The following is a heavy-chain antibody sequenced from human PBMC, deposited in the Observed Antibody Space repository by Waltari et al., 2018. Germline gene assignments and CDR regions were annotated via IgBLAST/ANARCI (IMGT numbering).Heavy chain of an antibody. CDR1: GCNFSTYW. D-gene: IGHD3-10*01. CDR3: ARGDGAN. CDR2: VYPGNSDR. J-gene: IGHJ4*02. Sequence: EVQLVQSGAEMKTPGESLKISCQGSGCNFSTYWIGWWRQLPGKGLEWIGIVYPGNSDRIYSPSFQGRVAISADTSTNIASLYWSSLKTSDTAIYYCARGDGANWGQGTLVTVSS. V-gene: IGHV5-51*01.